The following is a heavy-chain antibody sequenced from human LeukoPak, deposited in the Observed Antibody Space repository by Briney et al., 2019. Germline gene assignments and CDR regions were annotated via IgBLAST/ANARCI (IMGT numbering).Heavy chain of an antibody. Sequence: GGSLRLSCAASGFTFDDYGMSWVRQAPGKGLEWVSGINWNGGSTGYADSVKGRFTISRDNAKNSLYLQMNSLRAEDTAVDYCAKMYGGTYIGNWGQGTLVTVSA. CDR2: INWNGGST. D-gene: IGHD1-26*01. J-gene: IGHJ4*02. CDR3: AKMYGGTYIGN. CDR1: GFTFDDYG. V-gene: IGHV3-20*04.